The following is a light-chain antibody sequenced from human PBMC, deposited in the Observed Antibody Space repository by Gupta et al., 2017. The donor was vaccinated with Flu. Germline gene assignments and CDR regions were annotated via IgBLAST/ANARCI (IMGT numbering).Light chain of an antibody. CDR2: KAS. V-gene: IGKV1-5*03. J-gene: IGKJ1*01. CDR1: QSISSW. Sequence: DIEMTQSTSTVSASVGERDHNTCRASQSISSWLGWYQQKPGKAPKLLIYKASSLESGVPSRFSGSGSGTEFTLTISSLQPDDFATYYCQQYNSYSRTFGQGTKVEIK. CDR3: QQYNSYSRT.